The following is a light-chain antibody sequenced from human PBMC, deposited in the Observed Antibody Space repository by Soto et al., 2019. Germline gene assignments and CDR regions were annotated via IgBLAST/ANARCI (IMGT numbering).Light chain of an antibody. CDR1: SSDVGGYNY. CDR3: CSYAGNSLWV. Sequence: QSALTQPRSVSGSPGQSVTISCTGTSSDVGGYNYVSWYQQHPGKAPKLVIYDVSKRPSGVPDRFSGSKSANTASPTISGLQAEDEADYYCCSYAGNSLWVFGGGTKLTVL. CDR2: DVS. J-gene: IGLJ3*02. V-gene: IGLV2-11*01.